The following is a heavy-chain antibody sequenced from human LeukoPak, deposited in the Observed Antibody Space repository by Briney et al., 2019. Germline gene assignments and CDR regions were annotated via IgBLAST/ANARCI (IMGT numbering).Heavy chain of an antibody. Sequence: GALRLSCAASGFPFSNYAMHWVRQAPGKGLEWVAVISYDGTNKYYADSVKGRFTISRDNSKNTLYLQMSSLRAEDTAVYYCARDRSSYEYYFDYWGQGTQVTVSS. CDR3: ARDRSSYEYYFDY. V-gene: IGHV3-30-3*01. CDR1: GFPFSNYA. J-gene: IGHJ4*02. D-gene: IGHD5-12*01. CDR2: ISYDGTNK.